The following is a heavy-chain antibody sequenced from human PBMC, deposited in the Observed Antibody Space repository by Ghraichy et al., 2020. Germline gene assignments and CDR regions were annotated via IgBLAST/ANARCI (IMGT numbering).Heavy chain of an antibody. CDR1: GFTFSSYA. J-gene: IGHJ2*01. V-gene: IGHV3-23*01. CDR2: ISGSGGST. D-gene: IGHD3-22*01. CDR3: AKDRFLTSDSSGFGYFDL. Sequence: LSLTCAASGFTFSSYAMSWVRQAPGKGLEWVSTISGSGGSTYYADSVKGRFTISRDNSKNTVYLQMNSLRAEDTAVYYCAKDRFLTSDSSGFGYFDLWGRGTLVTVSS.